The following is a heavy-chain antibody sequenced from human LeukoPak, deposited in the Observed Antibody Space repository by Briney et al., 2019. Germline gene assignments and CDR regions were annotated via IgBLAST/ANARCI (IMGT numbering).Heavy chain of an antibody. CDR1: GGSFSGYY. Sequence: SETLSLTCAVYGGSFSGYYWSWIRQPPGKGLEWIGEINHSGSTNYNPSLKSRVTISVDTSKNQFSLKLSSVTAADTAVYYCCSGRYRHPGYWGQGTLVTVSS. J-gene: IGHJ4*02. CDR3: CSGRYRHPGY. CDR2: INHSGST. V-gene: IGHV4-34*01. D-gene: IGHD6-19*01.